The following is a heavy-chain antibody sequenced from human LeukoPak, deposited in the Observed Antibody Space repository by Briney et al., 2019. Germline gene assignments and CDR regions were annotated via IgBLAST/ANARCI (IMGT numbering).Heavy chain of an antibody. D-gene: IGHD1-26*01. CDR2: ISSSSSYI. CDR1: GFTFGSYW. J-gene: IGHJ4*02. Sequence: GGSLRLSCAASGFTFGSYWMNWVRQAPGKGLEWVSSISSSSSYIFYADSVKGRFTISRDNAKNSLYLQMNSLRAEDTAVYYCAKDRYSGSSGEVDYWGQGTLVTVSS. V-gene: IGHV3-21*04. CDR3: AKDRYSGSSGEVDY.